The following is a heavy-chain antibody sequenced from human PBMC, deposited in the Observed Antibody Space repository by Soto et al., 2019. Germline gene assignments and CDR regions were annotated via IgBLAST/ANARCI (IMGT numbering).Heavy chain of an antibody. CDR1: GFTFSSYA. Sequence: VGSLRLSCAASGFTFSSYAMTWVRQAPGKGLEWVSLISDSGDSTYYADSVKGRFTISRDNSKNTLYLQMNNLRAEDTAVYYCATPPQYCSSTSCYNYGMDVWGQGTTVTVSS. CDR3: ATPPQYCSSTSCYNYGMDV. V-gene: IGHV3-23*01. CDR2: ISDSGDST. J-gene: IGHJ6*02. D-gene: IGHD2-2*01.